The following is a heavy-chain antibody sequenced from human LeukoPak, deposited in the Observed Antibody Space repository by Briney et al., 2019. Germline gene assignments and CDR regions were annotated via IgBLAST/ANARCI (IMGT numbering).Heavy chain of an antibody. D-gene: IGHD3-10*01. CDR1: GFTFSSYA. CDR2: VSSGGGST. V-gene: IGHV3-23*01. Sequence: GGSLRLSCAASGFTFSSYAMGWVRQAPGKGLEWVSGVSSGGGSTYYADSVKGRFTLSRDNSKNTVYLQMNSLRAEDTAVYYCVKTWYGSGSPRHFDYWGQGTLVSVSS. J-gene: IGHJ4*02. CDR3: VKTWYGSGSPRHFDY.